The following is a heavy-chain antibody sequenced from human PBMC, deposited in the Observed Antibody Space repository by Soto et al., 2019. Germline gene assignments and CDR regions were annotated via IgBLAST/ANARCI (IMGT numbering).Heavy chain of an antibody. CDR3: ATGRSEVVPGAMDT. V-gene: IGHV4-61*01. Sequence: PSETLSLTCTVSGGSVSSGSYYWSWIRQPPGKGLEWIGRIYPTGSTTYNPSLKSRLTMSVDTSKNQFSLRLTSMTAADTAVYYCATGRSEVVPGAMDTWGQGTLVTVSS. CDR1: GGSVSSGSYY. CDR2: IYPTGST. D-gene: IGHD2-2*01. J-gene: IGHJ5*02.